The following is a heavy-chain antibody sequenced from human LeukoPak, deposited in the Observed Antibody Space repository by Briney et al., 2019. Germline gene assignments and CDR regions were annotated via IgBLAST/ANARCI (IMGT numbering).Heavy chain of an antibody. V-gene: IGHV3-30*18. CDR1: GFTFSSYG. CDR2: ISYDGSNK. D-gene: IGHD3-16*02. CDR3: AKGALGGLLGSYDYVWGSYPQ. Sequence: GGSLRLSCAASGFTFSSYGMHWVRQAPGKGLEWVAVISYDGSNKYYADSVKGRFTISRDKSKNTLYLQMNSLRAEDTAVYYCAKGALGGLLGSYDYVWGSYPQWGQGTLVTVSS. J-gene: IGHJ4*02.